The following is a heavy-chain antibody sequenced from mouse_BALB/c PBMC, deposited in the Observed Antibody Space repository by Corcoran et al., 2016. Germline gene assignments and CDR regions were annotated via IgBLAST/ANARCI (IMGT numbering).Heavy chain of an antibody. Sequence: QIQLVQSGPALQKPGETVRISCKASGYTFTTAGMLWVQKMPGKGLKWIGWINTHSGVPKYAEDFKGRFAFSLETSASTAYLQISNLKNEDTATYFCARNGDGYYYFDYWGQGTTLTVSS. CDR3: ARNGDGYYYFDY. CDR1: GYTFTTAG. J-gene: IGHJ2*01. D-gene: IGHD2-3*01. V-gene: IGHV9-4*02. CDR2: INTHSGVP.